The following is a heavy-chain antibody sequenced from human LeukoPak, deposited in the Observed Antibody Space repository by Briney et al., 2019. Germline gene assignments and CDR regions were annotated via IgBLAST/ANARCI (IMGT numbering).Heavy chain of an antibody. Sequence: GASVKVSCKASGGTFSTYAVSWVRQAPGQGLEWMGRIIPFLGVANYAQGFQDRLTITADKSTITAYMELRSLRSEDTAVYYCARDKDRPRCGNSWNSDAYYLYYAMDVWGQGTSVTVSS. CDR3: ARDKDRPRCGNSWNSDAYYLYYAMDV. V-gene: IGHV1-69*04. J-gene: IGHJ6*02. CDR1: GGTFSTYA. D-gene: IGHD1-1*01. CDR2: IIPFLGVA.